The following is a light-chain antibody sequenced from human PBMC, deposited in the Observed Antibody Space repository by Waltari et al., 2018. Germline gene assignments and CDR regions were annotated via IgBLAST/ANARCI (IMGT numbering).Light chain of an antibody. CDR2: ANT. CDR3: QSYDSSLIGYV. Sequence: QSMLTQPPSVSGAPGQSVTISCTGTSSNIGRGYDPHWYQHVPGTAPKPLIFANTMRPSGVPDRFSASKSGASASLAISGLQAEDEADYYCQSYDSSLIGYVFGKGTKVTIL. V-gene: IGLV1-40*01. CDR1: SSNIGRGYD. J-gene: IGLJ1*01.